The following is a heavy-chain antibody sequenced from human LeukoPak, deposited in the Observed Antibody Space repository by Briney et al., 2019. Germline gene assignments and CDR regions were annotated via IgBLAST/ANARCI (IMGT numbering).Heavy chain of an antibody. J-gene: IGHJ4*02. D-gene: IGHD3-10*01. Sequence: ASVKVSCKASGYTFTSYGISWVRQAPGQGLEWMGWISAYNSNTNYAQKLQGRVTMTTDTSTSTAYMELRSLRSDDTAVYYCARDLRFGYYYGSGSYYGDFLPLDYWGQGTLVTVSS. CDR2: ISAYNSNT. CDR3: ARDLRFGYYYGSGSYYGDFLPLDY. CDR1: GYTFTSYG. V-gene: IGHV1-18*01.